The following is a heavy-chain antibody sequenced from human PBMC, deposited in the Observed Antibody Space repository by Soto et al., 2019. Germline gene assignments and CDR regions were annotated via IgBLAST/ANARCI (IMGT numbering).Heavy chain of an antibody. J-gene: IGHJ6*02. CDR1: GFTFSSYA. D-gene: IGHD1-26*01. CDR3: AMLNSGSYSYHGMDV. V-gene: IGHV3-23*01. CDR2: IRGSGGNT. Sequence: EVQLLESGGDLVQPGGSLRLSCAASGFTFSSYAMNWVRQAPGKGLEWVSAIRGSGGNTFYADSVKGRFTISRDNSQNTLFLQMHSLRAEDTAIYYCAMLNSGSYSYHGMDVWGQGTTVTVSS.